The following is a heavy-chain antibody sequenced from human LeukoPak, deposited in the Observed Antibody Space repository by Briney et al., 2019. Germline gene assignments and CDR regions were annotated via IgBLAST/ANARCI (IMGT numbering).Heavy chain of an antibody. Sequence: SETLSLTCTVSGGSISSSGYYWGWIRQPPGKGLECIGSICYSGSTYYNPSLKSRVTISVDTSKNQFSLRLSSVTAADTAVYYCATVADYGGNLKYFDYWGQGTLVTVSS. J-gene: IGHJ4*02. D-gene: IGHD4-23*01. CDR1: GGSISSSGYY. V-gene: IGHV4-39*01. CDR3: ATVADYGGNLKYFDY. CDR2: ICYSGST.